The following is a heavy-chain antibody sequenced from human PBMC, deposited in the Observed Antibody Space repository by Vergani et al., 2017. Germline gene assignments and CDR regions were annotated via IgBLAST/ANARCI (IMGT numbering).Heavy chain of an antibody. J-gene: IGHJ4*02. CDR3: ARDVPEDGGNSGLLDY. V-gene: IGHV4-34*11. D-gene: IGHD4-23*01. CDR1: GGSFSGYY. CDR2: IYYSGST. Sequence: QVQLQQRGAGLLKPSEPLSLTCAVYGGSFSGYYWSWIRQPPGRGMEWIGYIYYSGSTNYNPSLKSRVTISVDTSKNPCSLKLSSVTAADTDVYYCARDVPEDGGNSGLLDYWGQGSLVTVSS.